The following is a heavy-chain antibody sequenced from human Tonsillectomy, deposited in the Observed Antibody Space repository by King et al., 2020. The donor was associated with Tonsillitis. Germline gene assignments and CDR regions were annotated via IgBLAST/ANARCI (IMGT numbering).Heavy chain of an antibody. Sequence: VQLVESGGGLVKPGGSLRLSCAASGFTFSHYEMNWVRQAPGKGLEWVSCIRSSGSTIYYADSVKGRFTISRDNAKNSLYLQMHSLRAEDTAVYYCARRGDYCSGDSCYPDAFDIWGQGTMVTVSS. CDR2: IRSSGSTI. D-gene: IGHD2-15*01. V-gene: IGHV3-48*03. J-gene: IGHJ3*02. CDR3: ARRGDYCSGDSCYPDAFDI. CDR1: GFTFSHYE.